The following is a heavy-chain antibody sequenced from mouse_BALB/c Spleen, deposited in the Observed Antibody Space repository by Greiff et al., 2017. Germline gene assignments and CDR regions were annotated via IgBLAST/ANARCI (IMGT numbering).Heavy chain of an antibody. D-gene: IGHD1-1*01. CDR2: INPGSGGT. J-gene: IGHJ3*01. V-gene: IGHV1-54*01. CDR1: GYAFTNYL. CDR3: ARSTVEFAY. Sequence: VQLQQSGAELVRPGTSVKVSCKASGYAFTNYLIEWVKQRPGQGLEWIGVINPGSGGTNYNEKFKGKATLTADKSSSTAYMQLSSLTSDDSGVYFCARSTVEFAYWGQGTLVTVSA.